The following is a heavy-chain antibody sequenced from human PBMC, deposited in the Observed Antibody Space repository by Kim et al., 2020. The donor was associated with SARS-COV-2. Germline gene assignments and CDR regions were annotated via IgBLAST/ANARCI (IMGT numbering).Heavy chain of an antibody. Sequence: ADSVKGRFTISRDNSKNSLYLQMNSLRTEDTALYYCAKAFDFGVAPDFQHWGQGTLVTVSS. J-gene: IGHJ1*01. D-gene: IGHD3-3*01. V-gene: IGHV3-43*01. CDR3: AKAFDFGVAPDFQH.